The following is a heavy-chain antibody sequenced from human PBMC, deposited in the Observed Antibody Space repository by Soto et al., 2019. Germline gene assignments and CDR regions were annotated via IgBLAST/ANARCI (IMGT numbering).Heavy chain of an antibody. Sequence: PSETLSLTCTVSGGSISSSSYYWGWIRQPPGKGLEWIGSIYYSGSTYYSPSLKSRVTISVDTSKNQFSLKLSSVTAADTAVYYCARQEYSSGWAHFDYWGQG. D-gene: IGHD6-19*01. V-gene: IGHV4-39*01. CDR1: GGSISSSSYY. J-gene: IGHJ4*02. CDR2: IYYSGST. CDR3: ARQEYSSGWAHFDY.